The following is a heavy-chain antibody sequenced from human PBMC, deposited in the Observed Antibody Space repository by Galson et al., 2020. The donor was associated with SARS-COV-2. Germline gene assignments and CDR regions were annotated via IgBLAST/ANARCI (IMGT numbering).Heavy chain of an antibody. CDR2: ISYDGSNK. CDR1: GFTFSSYA. CDR3: ARDGPTVGFGELEKYYYYYYGMDV. Sequence: TGGSLRLSCAASGFTFSSYAMHWVRQAPGKGLEWVAVISYDGSNKYYADSVKGRFTISRDNSKNTLYLQMNSLRAEDTAVYYCARDGPTVGFGELEKYYYYYYGMDVWGQGTTVTVSS. J-gene: IGHJ6*02. D-gene: IGHD3-10*01. V-gene: IGHV3-30-3*01.